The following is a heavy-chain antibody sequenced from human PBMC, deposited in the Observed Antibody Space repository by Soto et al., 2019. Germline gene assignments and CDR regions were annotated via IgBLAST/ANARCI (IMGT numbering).Heavy chain of an antibody. CDR1: GYTLTELS. CDR2: FDPEDGET. V-gene: IGHV1-24*01. CDR3: ATDRVKTAIVGHYYYYYGMDV. J-gene: IGHJ6*02. D-gene: IGHD3-22*01. Sequence: GASVKVSCKVSGYTLTELSMHWVRQAPGKGLEWMGGFDPEDGETIYAQKFQGRVTMTEDTSTDTAYMELSSLRSEDTAVYYCATDRVKTAIVGHYYYYYGMDVWGQGTTVTVSS.